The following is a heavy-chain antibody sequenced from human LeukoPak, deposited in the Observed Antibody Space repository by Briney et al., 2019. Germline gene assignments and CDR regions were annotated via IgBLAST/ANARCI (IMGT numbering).Heavy chain of an antibody. CDR1: GFTFSNYA. Sequence: PGGSLRLSCAASGFTFSNYAMNWVRQAPGKGLEWVSSISRSGNFIYYGDSVKGRFTISRDNAKNSLYLQMNSLRAEDTPVYYCARVETTGRTWGQGTLVSVSA. D-gene: IGHD1-14*01. CDR3: ARVETTGRT. CDR2: ISRSGNFI. J-gene: IGHJ4*02. V-gene: IGHV3-21*01.